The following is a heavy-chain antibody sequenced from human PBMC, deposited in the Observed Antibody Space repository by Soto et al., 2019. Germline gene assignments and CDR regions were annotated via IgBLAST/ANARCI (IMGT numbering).Heavy chain of an antibody. CDR3: AKEFGLGIAVAGNDY. D-gene: IGHD6-19*01. Sequence: QVQLVESGGGVVQPGRSLRLSCAASGFTFSSYGMHGVGQAPGRGRGWVAVISYDGSNKYYADSVKGRFTISRDNSKNTLYLQMNSLRAEDTAVYYCAKEFGLGIAVAGNDYWGQGTLVTVSS. CDR1: GFTFSSYG. J-gene: IGHJ4*02. CDR2: ISYDGSNK. V-gene: IGHV3-30*18.